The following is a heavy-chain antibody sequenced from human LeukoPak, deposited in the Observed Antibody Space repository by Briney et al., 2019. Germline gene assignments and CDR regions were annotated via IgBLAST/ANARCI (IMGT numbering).Heavy chain of an antibody. Sequence: GGSLRLSCSASGFTLSSYWMHWVRQAPGKGLVWVSRINTDGSSTNYADSVKGRFTISRDNAKNTLYLQMNSLRAEDTAVYYCAKDDDSSGYYVIDYWGQGTLVTVSS. CDR2: INTDGSST. CDR1: GFTLSSYW. J-gene: IGHJ4*02. D-gene: IGHD3-22*01. CDR3: AKDDDSSGYYVIDY. V-gene: IGHV3-74*01.